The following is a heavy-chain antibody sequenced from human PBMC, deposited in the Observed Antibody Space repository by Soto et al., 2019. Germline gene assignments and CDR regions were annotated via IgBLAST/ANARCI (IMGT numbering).Heavy chain of an antibody. CDR1: GFTFDDCA. Sequence: ELQMVESGGGLVQPGRSLRLSCAASGFTFDDCAMNWVRQAPGKGLEWVSGIAWDSNKKHYADSVKGRFTISRDNAKNSLYLQMDSLRPEDTAFYYCAKATGFSLSLQGDSFAPWGQGTLVTVS. D-gene: IGHD1-1*01. CDR2: IAWDSNKK. J-gene: IGHJ5*02. CDR3: AKATGFSLSLQGDSFAP. V-gene: IGHV3-9*01.